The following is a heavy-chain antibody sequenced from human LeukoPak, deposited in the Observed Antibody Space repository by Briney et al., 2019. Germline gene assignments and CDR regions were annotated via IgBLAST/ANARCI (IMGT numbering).Heavy chain of an antibody. J-gene: IGHJ4*02. Sequence: ASVKVSCKASGYTFSGYYMHWVRQAPGQGLEWMGWINPNSGGTNYAQKFQGRVTMTRDTSISTAYMELSRLRSDDTAVYYCARGGRNASPYCSGGSCYVDYWGQGTLVTVSS. D-gene: IGHD2-15*01. V-gene: IGHV1-2*02. CDR2: INPNSGGT. CDR3: ARGGRNASPYCSGGSCYVDY. CDR1: GYTFSGYY.